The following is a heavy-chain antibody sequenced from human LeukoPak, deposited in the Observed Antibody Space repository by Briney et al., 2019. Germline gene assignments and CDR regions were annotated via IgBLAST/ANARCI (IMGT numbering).Heavy chain of an antibody. V-gene: IGHV4-59*08. D-gene: IGHD1-26*01. CDR2: IHYSGGT. CDR1: RGSISSYY. J-gene: IGHJ5*02. Sequence: SETLSLTCTVSRGSISSYYWSWIRQPPGKGLEWIGYIHYSGGTNYNPSLESRLTMSLDTSKNQFSLNLSSVTAADTAVYYCARLRNSGSSFDPWGQGTLVTVSS. CDR3: ARLRNSGSSFDP.